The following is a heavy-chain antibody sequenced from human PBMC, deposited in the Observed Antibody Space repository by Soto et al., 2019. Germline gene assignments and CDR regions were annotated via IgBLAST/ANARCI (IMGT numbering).Heavy chain of an antibody. CDR3: ARDFYPLAYYFDP. Sequence: ASVKVSCKASGYTFINHGISWVRQAPGQGLEWMGWVSGSNGKTKYAQKFQGRVTMTRETSTSTAHMELRNLTSDDTAVYFCARDFYPLAYYFDPWGQGTLVTVSS. CDR1: GYTFINHG. CDR2: VSGSNGKT. V-gene: IGHV1-18*04. J-gene: IGHJ4*02.